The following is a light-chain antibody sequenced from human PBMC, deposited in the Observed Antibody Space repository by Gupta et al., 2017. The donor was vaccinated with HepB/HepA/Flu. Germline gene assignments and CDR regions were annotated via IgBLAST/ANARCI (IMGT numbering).Light chain of an antibody. J-gene: IGKJ1*01. V-gene: IGKV1-39*01. Sequence: DIQMTQSPSSLSASVGDRVTITCRASQSISSYLNWYQQKPGKAPKLLIYAASSLQSGVPSRFSGSGSGTDFTLTISSLQPEDFATDYCQQRHSTPWTFGQGTKVEIK. CDR2: AAS. CDR3: QQRHSTPWT. CDR1: QSISSY.